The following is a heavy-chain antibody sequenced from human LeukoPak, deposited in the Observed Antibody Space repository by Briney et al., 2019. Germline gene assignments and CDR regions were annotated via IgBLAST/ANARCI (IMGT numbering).Heavy chain of an antibody. CDR1: GFTFSSYG. J-gene: IGHJ4*02. Sequence: RRSLRLSCAASGFTFSSYGMHWVRQAPGKGLEWVAVIWDDGSNKYYADSVKGRFTISRDNSKNTLYLQMNSLRAEDTAVYYCARRKQQLVFDYWGQGTLVTVSS. CDR2: IWDDGSNK. CDR3: ARRKQQLVFDY. D-gene: IGHD6-13*01. V-gene: IGHV3-33*01.